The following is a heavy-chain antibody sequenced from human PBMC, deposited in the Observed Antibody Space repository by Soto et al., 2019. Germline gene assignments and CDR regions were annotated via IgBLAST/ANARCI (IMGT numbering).Heavy chain of an antibody. J-gene: IGHJ6*03. V-gene: IGHV3-21*01. Sequence: GGSLRLSCAASGFTFSSYSMNWVRQAPGKGLEWVSSISSSSSYIYYADSVKGRFTISRDNAKNSLYLQMNSLRAEDTAVYYCARMIGGGYDADLGTYYYMDVWGKGTTVTVSS. CDR1: GFTFSSYS. CDR2: ISSSSSYI. CDR3: ARMIGGGYDADLGTYYYMDV. D-gene: IGHD5-12*01.